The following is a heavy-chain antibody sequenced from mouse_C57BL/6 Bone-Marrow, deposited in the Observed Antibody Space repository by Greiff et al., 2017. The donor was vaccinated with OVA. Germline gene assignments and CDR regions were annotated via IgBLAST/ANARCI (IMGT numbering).Heavy chain of an antibody. J-gene: IGHJ1*03. CDR1: GYAFTNYL. D-gene: IGHD2-4*01. Sequence: VQLQQSGAELVRPGTSVKVSCKASGYAFTNYLIEWVKQRPGQGLEWIGVINPGSGGTNYNEKFKGKATLTADKSSSTAYMQLSSLTSEDSAVYFCARFYDYDVHWYIDVWGTGTTVTVSS. V-gene: IGHV1-54*01. CDR3: ARFYDYDVHWYIDV. CDR2: INPGSGGT.